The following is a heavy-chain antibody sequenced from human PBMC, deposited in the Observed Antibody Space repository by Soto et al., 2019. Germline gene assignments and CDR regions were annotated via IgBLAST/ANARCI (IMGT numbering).Heavy chain of an antibody. CDR2: IYHSGST. CDR3: ARAGPVAGTKLDY. J-gene: IGHJ4*02. D-gene: IGHD6-19*01. CDR1: GYSIISGYY. V-gene: IGHV4-38-2*01. Sequence: TSETLSLTCAVSGYSIISGYYWVLIRHPPGKGLEWIGSIYHSGSTYYNPSLKSRVTISVDTSKNQFSLKLSSVTAADTAVYYCARAGPVAGTKLDYWGQGTLVTVSS.